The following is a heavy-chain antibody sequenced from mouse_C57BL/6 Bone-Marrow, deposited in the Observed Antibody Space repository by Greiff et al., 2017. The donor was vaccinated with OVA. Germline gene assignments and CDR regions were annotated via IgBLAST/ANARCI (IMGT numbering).Heavy chain of an antibody. CDR1: GFTFSDYG. D-gene: IGHD1-1*01. V-gene: IGHV5-15*01. CDR2: ISNLAYSI. Sequence: EVMLVESGGGLVQPGGSLKLSCAASGFTFSDYGMAWVRQAPRKGPEWVAFISNLAYSIYYADTVTGRFTISRENAKNTLYLEMSSLRSEDTAMYYCARFYYGSSPLWYFDVWGTGTTVTVSS. CDR3: ARFYYGSSPLWYFDV. J-gene: IGHJ1*03.